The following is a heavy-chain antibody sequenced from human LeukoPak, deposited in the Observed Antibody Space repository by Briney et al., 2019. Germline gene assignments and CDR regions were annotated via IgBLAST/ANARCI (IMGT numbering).Heavy chain of an antibody. CDR3: ARGGYDGSGYYPNWFDP. Sequence: GGSLRLSCAAYGFSFSTYSMNWVRQAPGKGLEWVASIASSSSYKYYTDSVKGRFTSSRDNAKNSLYLQMNSLRAEDTAVYYCARGGYDGSGYYPNWFDPWGQGTLVTVSS. J-gene: IGHJ5*02. D-gene: IGHD3-22*01. V-gene: IGHV3-21*01. CDR1: GFSFSTYS. CDR2: IASSSSYK.